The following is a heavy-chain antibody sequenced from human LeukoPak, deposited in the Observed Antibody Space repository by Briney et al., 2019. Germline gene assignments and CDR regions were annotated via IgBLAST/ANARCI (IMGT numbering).Heavy chain of an antibody. Sequence: SETLSLTCTVSGGSISSGDYYWSWIRQPPGKGLEWIGYIYYSGSTYYNPSLKSRVTISVDTSKNQFSLKLSSVTAADTAVYYCAREISLYPTKKHSDKLDYWGQGTLVTVSS. CDR3: AREISLYPTKKHSDKLDY. D-gene: IGHD3-22*01. V-gene: IGHV4-30-4*08. CDR1: GGSISSGDYY. CDR2: IYYSGST. J-gene: IGHJ4*02.